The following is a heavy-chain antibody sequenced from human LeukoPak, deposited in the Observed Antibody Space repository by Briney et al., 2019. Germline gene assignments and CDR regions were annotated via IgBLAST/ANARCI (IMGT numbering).Heavy chain of an antibody. CDR1: GGSISSGDYY. J-gene: IGHJ4*02. CDR2: IYYSGST. Sequence: SETLSLTCTVSGGSISSGDYYWGWIRQPPGKGLEWIGYIYYSGSTYYNPSLKSRVTISVDTSKNQFSLKLSSVTAADTAVYYCARGKEMATIPFDYWGQGTLVTVSS. CDR3: ARGKEMATIPFDY. V-gene: IGHV4-30-4*01. D-gene: IGHD5-24*01.